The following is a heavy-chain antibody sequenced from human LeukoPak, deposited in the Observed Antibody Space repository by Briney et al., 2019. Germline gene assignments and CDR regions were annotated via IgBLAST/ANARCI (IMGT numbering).Heavy chain of an antibody. Sequence: SVKVSCKASGGTFSSYAISWVRQAPGQGGEWMGGIIPIFGTANYAQKFQGRVTITTDESTSTAYMELSSLRSEDTAVYYCAKIEQQLVPGLGWFDPWGQGTLVTVSS. CDR3: AKIEQQLVPGLGWFDP. V-gene: IGHV1-69*05. CDR1: GGTFSSYA. D-gene: IGHD6-13*01. J-gene: IGHJ5*02. CDR2: IIPIFGTA.